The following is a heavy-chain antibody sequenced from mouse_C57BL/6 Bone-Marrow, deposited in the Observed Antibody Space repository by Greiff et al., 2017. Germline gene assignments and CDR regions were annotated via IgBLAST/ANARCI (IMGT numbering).Heavy chain of an antibody. V-gene: IGHV1-39*01. CDR3: ARGYDYDFDMDY. J-gene: IGHJ4*01. D-gene: IGHD2-4*01. Sequence: EVQLQQSGPELVKPGASVKISCKASGYSFTDYNMNWVKQSNGKSLEWIGVINPNYGTTSYNQKFKSKATLTVDPSSSTAYMQLNNLPSEDSAVYYCARGYDYDFDMDYWGQGTSVTVSS. CDR1: GYSFTDYN. CDR2: INPNYGTT.